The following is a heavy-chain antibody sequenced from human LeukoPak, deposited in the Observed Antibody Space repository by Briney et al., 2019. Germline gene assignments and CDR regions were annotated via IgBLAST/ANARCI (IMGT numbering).Heavy chain of an antibody. D-gene: IGHD3-22*01. CDR3: AINSYDSSGWGCFDP. CDR2: IYYSGST. J-gene: IGHJ5*02. V-gene: IGHV4-31*03. Sequence: SETLSLTCTVSGGSISSGVYYWSWIRRHPGKGLEWIGYIYYSGSTYYNPSLKSRVTISVDTSKNQFSLKLSSVTAADTAVYYCAINSYDSSGWGCFDPWGQGTLVTVSS. CDR1: GGSISSGVYY.